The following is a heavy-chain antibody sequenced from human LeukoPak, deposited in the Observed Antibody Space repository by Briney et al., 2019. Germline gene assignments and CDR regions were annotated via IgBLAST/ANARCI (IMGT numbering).Heavy chain of an antibody. CDR2: ISSSSYI. CDR1: GFTFSSYS. Sequence: GGSLRLPCAASGFTFSSYSMNWVRQAPGKGLEWVSSISSSSYIYYADSVKGRFTISRDNAKNSLYLQMNSLRAEDTAVYYCARGGKWSPRDRFDPWGQGTLVTVSS. V-gene: IGHV3-21*01. CDR3: ARGGKWSPRDRFDP. D-gene: IGHD2-8*01. J-gene: IGHJ5*02.